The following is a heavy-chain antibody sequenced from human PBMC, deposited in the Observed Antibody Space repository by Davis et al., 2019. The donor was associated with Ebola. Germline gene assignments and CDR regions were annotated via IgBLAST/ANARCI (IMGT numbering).Heavy chain of an antibody. CDR3: AKGRYQLLLSPGMDV. Sequence: PGGSLRLSCAASGFTFSSYAMHWVRQAPGKGLVWVSRINSDGSSTSYADSVKGRFTISRDNAKNSLYLQMNSLRAEDTALYYCAKGRYQLLLSPGMDVWGQGTTVTVSS. V-gene: IGHV3-74*01. D-gene: IGHD2-2*01. J-gene: IGHJ6*02. CDR1: GFTFSSYA. CDR2: INSDGSST.